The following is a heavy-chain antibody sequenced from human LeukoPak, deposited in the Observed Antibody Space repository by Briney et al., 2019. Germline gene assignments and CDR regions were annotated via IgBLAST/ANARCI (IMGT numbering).Heavy chain of an antibody. Sequence: GGSLRLSCAASGFTFSSYAMSWVRQAPGKGLEWVSAISGSGGSTYYADSVKGRFTISRDNSKNTLYLQMNSLRAEDTAVYYCAKGFYEGAYYDSSGYLYWGQGTLVTVSS. V-gene: IGHV3-23*01. CDR1: GFTFSSYA. J-gene: IGHJ4*02. CDR3: AKGFYEGAYYDSSGYLY. D-gene: IGHD3-22*01. CDR2: ISGSGGST.